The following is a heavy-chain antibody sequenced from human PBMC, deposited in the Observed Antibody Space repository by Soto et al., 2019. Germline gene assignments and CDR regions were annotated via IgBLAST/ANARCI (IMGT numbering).Heavy chain of an antibody. CDR1: VGSISFYY. J-gene: IGHJ6*02. Sequence: KPAEILCLPCTFSVGSISFYYWGWIRQPPGKGLEWIGYIYYSGSTNYNPSLKSRVTISVDTSKNQFSLKLNSVTAADTALYYCARDGGRMDVWAQGTTVTAP. D-gene: IGHD3-3*01. V-gene: IGHV4-59*01. CDR3: ARDGGRMDV. CDR2: IYYSGST.